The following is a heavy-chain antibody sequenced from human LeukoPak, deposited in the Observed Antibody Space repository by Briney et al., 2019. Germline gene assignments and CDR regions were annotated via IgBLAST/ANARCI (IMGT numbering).Heavy chain of an antibody. J-gene: IGHJ5*02. D-gene: IGHD3-16*02. V-gene: IGHV4-34*01. Sequence: SETLSLTCAVYGGSFSGYYWSWIRQPPGKGLEWIGEINHSGSTNYNPSLKSRATISVDTSKNQFSLKLSSVTAADTAVYYCARGPLYDYVWGSFRRHNWFDPWGQGTLVTVSS. CDR3: ARGPLYDYVWGSFRRHNWFDP. CDR2: INHSGST. CDR1: GGSFSGYY.